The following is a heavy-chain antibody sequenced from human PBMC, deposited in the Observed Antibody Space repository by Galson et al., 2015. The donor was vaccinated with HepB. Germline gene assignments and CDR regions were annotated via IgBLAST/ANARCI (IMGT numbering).Heavy chain of an antibody. Sequence: SVKVSCKASGYTFTSYGISWVRQAPGQGLEWMGWISAYNGNTNYAQKLQGRVTMTTDTSTSTAYMELRSLRSDDTAVYYCARAGRPIFGVVINYYYYMDVWGKGTTVTVSS. D-gene: IGHD3-3*02. J-gene: IGHJ6*03. CDR1: GYTFTSYG. CDR2: ISAYNGNT. V-gene: IGHV1-18*01. CDR3: ARAGRPIFGVVINYYYYMDV.